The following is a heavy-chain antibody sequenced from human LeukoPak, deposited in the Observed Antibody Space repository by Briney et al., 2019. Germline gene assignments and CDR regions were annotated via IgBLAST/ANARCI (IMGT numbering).Heavy chain of an antibody. CDR2: ISSSSSTI. CDR1: GFTFSSYS. J-gene: IGHJ4*02. D-gene: IGHD3-22*01. Sequence: GGSLRLSCAASGFTFSSYSMNWVRQAPGKGLEWASYISSSSSTIYYADSVKGRFTISRDNAKNSLYLQMNSLRAEDTAVYYCARDRRHYDSSGYPRPGVYWGQGTLVTVSS. V-gene: IGHV3-48*01. CDR3: ARDRRHYDSSGYPRPGVY.